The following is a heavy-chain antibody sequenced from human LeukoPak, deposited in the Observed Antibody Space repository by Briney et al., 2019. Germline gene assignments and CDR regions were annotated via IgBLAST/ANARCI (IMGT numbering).Heavy chain of an antibody. J-gene: IGHJ4*02. CDR3: AKEVSSWYYFDY. D-gene: IGHD6-13*01. CDR1: GFTFSSYS. Sequence: GGSLRLSCAASGFTFSSYSMNWVRQAPGKGLEWVSAISGSGGSTYCADSVKGRFTISRDNSKNTLYLQMNSLRAEDTAVYYCAKEVSSWYYFDYWGQGTLVTVSS. CDR2: ISGSGGST. V-gene: IGHV3-23*01.